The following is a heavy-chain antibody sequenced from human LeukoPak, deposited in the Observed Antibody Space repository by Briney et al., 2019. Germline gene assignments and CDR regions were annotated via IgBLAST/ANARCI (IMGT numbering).Heavy chain of an antibody. Sequence: SETLSLTCTVSGGSVSSGSYYWSWIRQPPGKGLEWIGYIYYSGSTNYNPSLKSRVTISVDTSKNQFSLKLSSVTAADTAVYYCARAKGYCSSTSCYGGLDYWGQGTLVTVSS. CDR3: ARAKGYCSSTSCYGGLDY. CDR1: GGSVSSGSYY. CDR2: IYYSGST. V-gene: IGHV4-61*01. D-gene: IGHD2-2*01. J-gene: IGHJ4*02.